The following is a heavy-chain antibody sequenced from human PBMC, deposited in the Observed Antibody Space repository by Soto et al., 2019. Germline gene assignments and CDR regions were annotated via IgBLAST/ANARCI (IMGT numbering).Heavy chain of an antibody. D-gene: IGHD5-18*01. J-gene: IGHJ4*02. Sequence: QVQLVQSGAEVKKPGSSMKVSCKASGGTFGSHGIAWVRQAPGQGLEWMGGFIAMLGTPTYAKKVQGRATITEDESLNSSYLELRRLRSEDTGVYLCARGAMANFDYWGQGTVVTVSS. CDR2: FIAMLGTP. V-gene: IGHV1-69*01. CDR1: GGTFGSHG. CDR3: ARGAMANFDY.